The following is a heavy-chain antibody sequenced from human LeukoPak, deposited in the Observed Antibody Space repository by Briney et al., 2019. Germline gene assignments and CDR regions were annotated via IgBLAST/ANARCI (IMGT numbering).Heavy chain of an antibody. J-gene: IGHJ4*02. CDR3: ARHKETCSGDYCYLDYFDY. Sequence: SETLSLTCAVSGDSISSYYWSWFRQPPGKGLEWIGYIYYSGSTNYNPSLENRVTISVDTSKKQFSLKLSSVTAADTAVYYCARHKETCSGDYCYLDYFDYWGQGTLVTVSS. V-gene: IGHV4-59*08. CDR1: GDSISSYY. D-gene: IGHD2-15*01. CDR2: IYYSGST.